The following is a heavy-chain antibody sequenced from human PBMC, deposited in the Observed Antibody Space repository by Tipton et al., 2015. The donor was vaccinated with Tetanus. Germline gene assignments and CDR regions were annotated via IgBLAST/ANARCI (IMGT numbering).Heavy chain of an antibody. CDR3: ARGEVGDCSGGSCYYPEGDY. D-gene: IGHD2-15*01. CDR1: GYTFTGYY. CDR2: INPNSGGT. Sequence: QVQLVQSGAEVKKPGASVKVSCKASGYTFTGYYMHWVRQAPGQGLEWMGWINPNSGGTNYAQKFQGRVTMTRDTSISTAYMELGGLRSDDTAVYYCARGEVGDCSGGSCYYPEGDYWGQGTLVTVSS. J-gene: IGHJ4*02. V-gene: IGHV1-2*02.